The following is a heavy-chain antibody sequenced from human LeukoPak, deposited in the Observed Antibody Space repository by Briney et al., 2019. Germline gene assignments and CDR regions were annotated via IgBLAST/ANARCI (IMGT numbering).Heavy chain of an antibody. CDR2: MSYSGSST. V-gene: IGHV3-23*01. Sequence: GRSLRLSCAASGFTFSSYAMNWVRQAPGKGLEWVSAMSYSGSSTYYADSVKGRFTISRDNSKNTLYPQRNSLRAEDTAVYYCAKDRSSSFSGFLEYWGQGTLVTVSS. D-gene: IGHD6-6*01. J-gene: IGHJ4*02. CDR1: GFTFSSYA. CDR3: AKDRSSSFSGFLEY.